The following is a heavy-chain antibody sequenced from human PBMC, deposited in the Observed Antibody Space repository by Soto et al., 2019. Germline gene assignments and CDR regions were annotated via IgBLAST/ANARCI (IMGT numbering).Heavy chain of an antibody. V-gene: IGHV3-23*01. CDR3: AREQAAGSTFSRYFQD. D-gene: IGHD2-2*01. CDR2: SSGSGGST. J-gene: IGHJ1*01. CDR1: GFTFMSYA. Sequence: PRGSLRLACAPSGFTFMSYAMGWVRQAPGKGLEWVSASSGSGGSTYYADSVKGRFTISRDNAKNTLYLQVNSLRAEDTAVYYCAREQAAGSTFSRYFQDWGQGTLVTVSS.